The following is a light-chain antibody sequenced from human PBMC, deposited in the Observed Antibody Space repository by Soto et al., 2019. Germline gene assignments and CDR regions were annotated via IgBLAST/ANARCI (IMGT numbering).Light chain of an antibody. Sequence: EIVLPQSPGTVSLSPGASEALSGRASPRVRNNYLAWYQQKPGQAHRPLIYGAFKRATGIPDRFSGSGSGTDFTLTLSRMEPEDFAVYCCQEYGSSPRTFGQGTKVDIK. CDR3: QEYGSSPRT. CDR2: GAF. CDR1: PRVRNNY. V-gene: IGKV3-20*01. J-gene: IGKJ1*01.